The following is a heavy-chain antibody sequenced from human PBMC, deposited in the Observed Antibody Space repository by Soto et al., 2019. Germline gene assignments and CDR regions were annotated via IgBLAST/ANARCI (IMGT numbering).Heavy chain of an antibody. V-gene: IGHV5-10-1*01. CDR1: GYSFASQL. J-gene: IGHJ4*02. CDR3: ATQGLTTYYSGY. Sequence: GPSLKVTCKVSGYSFASQLISWVRQVPGKGQEWMGRIDLSESYTTYNPSFQGHVTFSADKSITTAYLQWRSLEASDTAIYYCATQGLTTYYSGYWGQGTLVTVSS. CDR2: IDLSESYT.